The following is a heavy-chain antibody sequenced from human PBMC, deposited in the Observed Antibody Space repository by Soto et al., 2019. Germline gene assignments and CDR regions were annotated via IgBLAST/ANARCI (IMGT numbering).Heavy chain of an antibody. CDR1: GFSLSTSGVG. Sequence: QITLKESGPTLVKPTQTLTLTCTFSGFSLSTSGVGVGWIRQPPGKALEWLALIYWDDDKRYSPSLKSRLTITKDTSKNQVVLTMTNMDPVDTATYYCAHRLEGGEEWLRGDYFDYWGQGTLVTVSS. J-gene: IGHJ4*02. CDR2: IYWDDDK. D-gene: IGHD5-12*01. CDR3: AHRLEGGEEWLRGDYFDY. V-gene: IGHV2-5*02.